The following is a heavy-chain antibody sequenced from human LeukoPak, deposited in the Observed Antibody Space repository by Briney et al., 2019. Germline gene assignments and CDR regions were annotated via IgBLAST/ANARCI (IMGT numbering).Heavy chain of an antibody. J-gene: IGHJ5*02. CDR3: ASPSHYCSGGSCLSNWFDP. CDR1: GYTFTGYY. CDR2: INPTNGVT. Sequence: ASVTVSCKASGYTFTGYYIHWVRQAPGQGLEWMGRINPTNGVTDYAQRFQGRVAMTRDTSISTAYMELTSLRSDDTAVYYCASPSHYCSGGSCLSNWFDPWGQGTLVTVAS. D-gene: IGHD2-15*01. V-gene: IGHV1-2*06.